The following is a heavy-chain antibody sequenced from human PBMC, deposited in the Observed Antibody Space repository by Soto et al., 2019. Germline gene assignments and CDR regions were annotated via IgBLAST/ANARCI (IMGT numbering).Heavy chain of an antibody. V-gene: IGHV4-30-4*01. J-gene: IGHJ4*02. CDR3: ARSVLAVAGTFHFDY. Sequence: SETLSLTCTVSGGSISSGDYYWSWIRQPPGKGLEWIGYIYYSGSTYYNPSLKSRVTISVDTSKNQFSLKLSSVTAEDTAVYYCARSVLAVAGTFHFDYWGQGTLVTVSS. D-gene: IGHD6-19*01. CDR2: IYYSGST. CDR1: GGSISSGDYY.